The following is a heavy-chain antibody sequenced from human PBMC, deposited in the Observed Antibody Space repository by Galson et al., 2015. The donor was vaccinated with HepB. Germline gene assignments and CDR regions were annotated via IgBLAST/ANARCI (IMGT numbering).Heavy chain of an antibody. CDR1: GGSFSGYY. J-gene: IGHJ5*02. CDR2: INHSGST. V-gene: IGHV4-34*01. CDR3: ARGFGYSSSWYGLGYNWFDP. D-gene: IGHD6-13*01. Sequence: ETLSLTCAVYGGSFSGYYWSWIRQPPGKGLEWIGEINHSGSTNYNPSLKSRVTISVDTSKNQFSLKLSSVTAADTAVYYCARGFGYSSSWYGLGYNWFDPWGQGTLVTVSS.